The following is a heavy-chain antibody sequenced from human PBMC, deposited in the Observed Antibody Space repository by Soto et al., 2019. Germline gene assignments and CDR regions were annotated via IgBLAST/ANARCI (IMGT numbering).Heavy chain of an antibody. CDR2: ISGGGDAT. CDR1: GFTFSGYA. Sequence: EVQLVDSGGGLVQPGGSLRLSCAASGFTFSGYALTWVRQAPGKGLEWVSAISGGGDATFYVDSVKGRFTISRDNSKNTLYLQMNTLRAEDTAVYYCARKVSGSTGRPDLWHVDLWGRCTLVTVSS. V-gene: IGHV3-23*04. J-gene: IGHJ2*01. CDR3: ARKVSGSTGRPDLWHVDL. D-gene: IGHD3-10*01.